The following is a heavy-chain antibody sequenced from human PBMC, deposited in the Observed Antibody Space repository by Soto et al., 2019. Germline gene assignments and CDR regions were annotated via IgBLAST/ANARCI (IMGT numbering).Heavy chain of an antibody. CDR1: GGSISSSNW. V-gene: IGHV4-4*02. CDR3: ARDRYFKYYGMDV. J-gene: IGHJ6*02. CDR2: IYHSGST. D-gene: IGHD3-9*01. Sequence: SETLSLTCAVSGGSISSSNWWSWVRQPPGKGLEWIGEIYHSGSTNYNPSLKSRVTISVDKSKNQFSLKLSSVTAADTAVYYCARDRYFKYYGMDVWGQGTTVTVSS.